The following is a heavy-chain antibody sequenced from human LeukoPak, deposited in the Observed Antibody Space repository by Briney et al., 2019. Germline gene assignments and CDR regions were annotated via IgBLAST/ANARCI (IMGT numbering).Heavy chain of an antibody. Sequence: GGSLRLSCAGYGFTFSNHGMNWVRQAAGKGLEWVSGISPSGDITYYVVSVKGRFTISRDNSKNTFYLQMNSLRAEDTAVYYCAKDSGWLRFHYWGQGTLATVSS. J-gene: IGHJ4*02. CDR3: AKDSGWLRFHY. D-gene: IGHD5-12*01. V-gene: IGHV3-23*01. CDR1: GFTFSNHG. CDR2: ISPSGDIT.